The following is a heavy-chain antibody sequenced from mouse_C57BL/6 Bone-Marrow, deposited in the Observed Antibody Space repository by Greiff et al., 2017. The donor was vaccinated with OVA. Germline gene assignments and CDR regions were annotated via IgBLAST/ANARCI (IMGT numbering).Heavy chain of an antibody. CDR1: GYTFTSYW. CDR2: IDPSDSYT. CDR3: ARSGSNYVDY. J-gene: IGHJ2*01. Sequence: QVQLQQPGAELVMPGASVKLSCKASGYTFTSYWMHWVKQRPGQGLEWIGEIDPSDSYTNYNQKFKGKSTLTVDKSSSTAYMQLSSLTSKDSAVYYCARSGSNYVDYWGQGTTLTVSS. D-gene: IGHD3-1*01. V-gene: IGHV1-69*01.